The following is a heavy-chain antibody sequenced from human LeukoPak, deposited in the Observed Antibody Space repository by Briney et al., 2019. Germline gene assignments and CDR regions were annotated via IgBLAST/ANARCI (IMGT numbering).Heavy chain of an antibody. Sequence: GGSLRLSCAASGFTFTSYAMSWVRQAPGKGLEWVSAISGSGGTTYYADSMKGRFIISRDNSKNTLFLQMNSLRAEDTAVYYCAIDYGSGSYSDYWGQGTQVTVSS. J-gene: IGHJ4*02. D-gene: IGHD3-10*01. V-gene: IGHV3-23*01. CDR3: AIDYGSGSYSDY. CDR2: ISGSGGTT. CDR1: GFTFTSYA.